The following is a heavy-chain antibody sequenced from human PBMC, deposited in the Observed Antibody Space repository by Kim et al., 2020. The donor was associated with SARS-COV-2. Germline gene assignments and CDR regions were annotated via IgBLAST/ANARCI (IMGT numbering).Heavy chain of an antibody. CDR1: GFTFSNYA. Sequence: GGSLRLSCAASGFTFSNYAMTWVRQAPGQGLEWVSSISASGGSTYYAESVKGRFTISRDNSKSTLYLQMSSLRAEDTAVYYCAKDTRTESWGQGTLVTVSS. CDR2: ISASGGST. V-gene: IGHV3-23*01. D-gene: IGHD2-2*01. CDR3: AKDTRTES. J-gene: IGHJ5*02.